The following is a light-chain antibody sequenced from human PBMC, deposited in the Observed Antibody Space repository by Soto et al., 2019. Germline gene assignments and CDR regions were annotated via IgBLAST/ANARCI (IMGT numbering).Light chain of an antibody. J-gene: IGKJ4*01. CDR1: QNVGTY. CDR2: VAS. V-gene: IGKV1-39*01. Sequence: DIPMTQSPSSLSASIGDRVTITCRASQNVGTYLSWYQQKQGKAPKLLINVASTLQSGVPSRFSGSGSGTGFTLAIGSLQPEDFATYYCQQSSSTPQTFGGGTRVEIK. CDR3: QQSSSTPQT.